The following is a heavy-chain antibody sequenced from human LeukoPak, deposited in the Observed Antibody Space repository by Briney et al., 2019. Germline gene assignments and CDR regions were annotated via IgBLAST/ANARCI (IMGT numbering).Heavy chain of an antibody. Sequence: GGSLRLSCAASGFTVSSNYMNWVRQAPGKGLEWVSLIYRGGGTYYADSVEGRFTISRDNSKNTLYLQMNSLRAEDTAVYYCAKAAVAGNNYYYYYGMDVWGQGTTVTVSS. CDR1: GFTVSSNY. D-gene: IGHD6-19*01. CDR2: IYRGGGT. J-gene: IGHJ6*02. V-gene: IGHV3-53*01. CDR3: AKAAVAGNNYYYYYGMDV.